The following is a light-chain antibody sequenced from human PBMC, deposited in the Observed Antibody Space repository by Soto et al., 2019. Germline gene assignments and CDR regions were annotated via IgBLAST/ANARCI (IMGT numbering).Light chain of an antibody. CDR1: SSDVGSYNL. V-gene: IGLV2-23*01. Sequence: QSVLTQPASVSGSPGQSITISCTGTSSDVGSYNLVSWYQQHPGKAPKLMIYEGSKRPSGVSNRFSGSKSAKTASLTISGLQAEDEADYYCCSYAGSTTHYVFGTGTKLTVL. CDR3: CSYAGSTTHYV. J-gene: IGLJ1*01. CDR2: EGS.